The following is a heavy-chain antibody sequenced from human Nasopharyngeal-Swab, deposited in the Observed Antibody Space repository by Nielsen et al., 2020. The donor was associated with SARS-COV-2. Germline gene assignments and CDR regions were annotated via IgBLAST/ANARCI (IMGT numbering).Heavy chain of an antibody. CDR3: ARHDSINGMDV. V-gene: IGHV5-51*01. CDR2: IYPGDSDT. J-gene: IGHJ6*02. D-gene: IGHD1-14*01. Sequence: VRQMPGKGLEWMGIIYPGDSDTRYSTSFQGQVTISADKSISTAYLQWSSLKASDTAMYYCARHDSINGMDVWGQGTTVTVSS.